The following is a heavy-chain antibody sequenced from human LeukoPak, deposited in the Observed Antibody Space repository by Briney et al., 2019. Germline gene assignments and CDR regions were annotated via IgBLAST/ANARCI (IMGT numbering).Heavy chain of an antibody. Sequence: PGGSLRLSCAVSGFTVTNDYMNWVRQAPGKGLEWVSIIYSGGSTYYADSVKGRFTISRDSSNNTLFLQMSNLRADDTAVYYCARDPSTAYSGSYWGDYWGQGTLVTVSS. J-gene: IGHJ4*02. CDR2: IYSGGST. V-gene: IGHV3-66*01. CDR1: GFTVTNDY. D-gene: IGHD1-26*01. CDR3: ARDPSTAYSGSYWGDY.